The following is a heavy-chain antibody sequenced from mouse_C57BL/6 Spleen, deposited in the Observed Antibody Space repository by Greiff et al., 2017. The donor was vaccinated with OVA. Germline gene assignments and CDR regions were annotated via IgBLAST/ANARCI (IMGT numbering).Heavy chain of an antibody. CDR1: GYTFTDYN. CDR2: INPNNGGT. Sequence: VQLKQSGPELVKPGASVKMSCKASGYTFTDYNMHWVKQSHGKSLEWIGYINPNNGGTSYNQKFKGKATLTVNKSSSTAYMELRSLTSEDSAVYYCATTVVAKGFAYWGKGTLVTVSA. D-gene: IGHD1-1*01. V-gene: IGHV1-22*01. J-gene: IGHJ3*01. CDR3: ATTVVAKGFAY.